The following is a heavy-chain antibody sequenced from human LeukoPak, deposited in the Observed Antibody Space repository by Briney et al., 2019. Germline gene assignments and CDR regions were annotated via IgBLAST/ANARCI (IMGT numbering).Heavy chain of an antibody. Sequence: HPGGSLRLSCAASGFTVTTKSMAWVRQAPGRGLEWVSVFYSPGSTYYADSVHGRFTISRDNSLNTLFLQMNSLRFEDTAVYYCASARESCIGSTCYEYFHHWGQGTPLTVSS. V-gene: IGHV3-53*01. CDR3: ASARESCIGSTCYEYFHH. D-gene: IGHD2-2*01. J-gene: IGHJ1*01. CDR1: GFTVTTKS. CDR2: FYSPGST.